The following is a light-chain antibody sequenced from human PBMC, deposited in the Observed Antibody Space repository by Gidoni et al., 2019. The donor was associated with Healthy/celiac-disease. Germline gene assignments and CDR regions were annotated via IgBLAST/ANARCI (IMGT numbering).Light chain of an antibody. CDR2: GAS. CDR3: QQYGSSPQGFT. CDR1: QSVSSSY. J-gene: IGKJ3*01. V-gene: IGKV3-20*01. Sequence: EIVSTQSPGTLSLSPGERATLSCRASQSVSSSYLAWYQQQPGQAPWLLISGASSRATGIPDFTLTISRLEPEDFAVYYCQQYGSSPQGFTFGPGTKVDIQ.